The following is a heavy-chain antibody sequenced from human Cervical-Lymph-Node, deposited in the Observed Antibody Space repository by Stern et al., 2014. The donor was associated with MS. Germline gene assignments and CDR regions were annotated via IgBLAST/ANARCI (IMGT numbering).Heavy chain of an antibody. Sequence: QVQLQESGPGLVKPSETLSLTCTVSGGSISSYYWSWIRQPPGKGLEWIGYIYYSGSTNYNPSLKSRVTISVDTSKNQFSLKLSSVTAADTAVYYCARGKTMRDQLLYASYYYYGMDVWGQGTTVTVSS. CDR2: IYYSGST. D-gene: IGHD2-2*02. J-gene: IGHJ6*02. V-gene: IGHV4-59*01. CDR1: GGSISSYY. CDR3: ARGKTMRDQLLYASYYYYGMDV.